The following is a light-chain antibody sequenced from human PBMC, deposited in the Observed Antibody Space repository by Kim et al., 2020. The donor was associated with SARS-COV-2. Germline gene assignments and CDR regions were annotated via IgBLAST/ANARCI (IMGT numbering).Light chain of an antibody. Sequence: ASVGDRVTICCRASQNIGCYWAWYQHKPEKAPTLLVYQASSLESGVPSRFSGSGSETEFILTINSLQPDDFATYYCQHYNSYPYAFGQETKLEI. CDR3: QHYNSYPYA. CDR2: QAS. CDR1: QNIGCY. J-gene: IGKJ2*01. V-gene: IGKV1-5*03.